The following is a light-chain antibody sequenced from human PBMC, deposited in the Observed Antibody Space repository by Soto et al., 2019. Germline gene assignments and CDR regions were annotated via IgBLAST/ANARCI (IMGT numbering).Light chain of an antibody. CDR3: QRYGTSPPLT. Sequence: VLTQSPGTLSLSPGERATLSCRASQSISSTSLAWYQHQPGQAPRLLVYGASVRASGIPDRLSGGGSGTDFTLAISRLEPEDFAVYYCQRYGTSPPLTFGGGTKVEIK. CDR1: QSISSTS. CDR2: GAS. V-gene: IGKV3-20*01. J-gene: IGKJ4*01.